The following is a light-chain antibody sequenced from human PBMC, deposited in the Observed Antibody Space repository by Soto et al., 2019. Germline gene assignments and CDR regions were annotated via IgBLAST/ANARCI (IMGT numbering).Light chain of an antibody. J-gene: IGKJ2*01. V-gene: IGKV1-39*01. CDR2: AAS. CDR1: QSIATY. CDR3: QQSTNIPFT. Sequence: DIQMTQSPSSLSASVGDRITITCRASQSIATYVNWYRQKVGKAPDLLIYAASTLESGVSSRFSGSGSGTYFYLTISSLQPEDFATYYCQQSTNIPFTFGQGTQVEIK.